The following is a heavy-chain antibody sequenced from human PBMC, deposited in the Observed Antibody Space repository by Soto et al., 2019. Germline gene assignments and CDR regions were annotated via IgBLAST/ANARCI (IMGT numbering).Heavy chain of an antibody. V-gene: IGHV1-18*01. CDR3: ARAPPEWGVVLVPAAIPNDY. D-gene: IGHD2-2*01. CDR2: ISAYNGNT. J-gene: IGHJ4*02. Sequence: QVQLVQSGAEVKKPGASVKVSCKASGYTFTSYGISWVRQAPGQGLEWMGWISAYNGNTNYAQKLQGRVTMTTDTSTSTAYMELRSLRSDDTAVYYCARAPPEWGVVLVPAAIPNDYWGQGTLVTVSS. CDR1: GYTFTSYG.